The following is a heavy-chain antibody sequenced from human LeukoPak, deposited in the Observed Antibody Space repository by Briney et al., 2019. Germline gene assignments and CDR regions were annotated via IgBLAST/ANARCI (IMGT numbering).Heavy chain of an antibody. V-gene: IGHV5-10-1*01. CDR3: ARRKYSSSWYVDY. CDR1: GYSFANYW. Sequence: GDSLKISCEASGYSFANYWISWVRQMPGKGLEWMGSIDPSGSYTNYSPSSQGHVTISADRSVSTTYLQWSSLEASDTAMYYCARRKYSSSWYVDYWGQGTLVTVSS. CDR2: IDPSGSYT. D-gene: IGHD6-13*01. J-gene: IGHJ4*02.